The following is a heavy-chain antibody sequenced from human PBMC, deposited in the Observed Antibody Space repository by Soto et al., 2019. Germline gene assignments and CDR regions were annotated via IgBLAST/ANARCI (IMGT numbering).Heavy chain of an antibody. J-gene: IGHJ3*02. V-gene: IGHV4-30-4*01. Sequence: PSETLSLTCTVSGGYISSADYYWSWIRHPPGKGLEWIGYIYYSGTTDYNPSLNSRVTILVDTSKNQFSLKLSFVTVADTAVYSCARISTFGATRAFDMWGRGTMVT. CDR2: IYYSGTT. CDR3: ARISTFGATRAFDM. D-gene: IGHD3-3*01. CDR1: GGYISSADYY.